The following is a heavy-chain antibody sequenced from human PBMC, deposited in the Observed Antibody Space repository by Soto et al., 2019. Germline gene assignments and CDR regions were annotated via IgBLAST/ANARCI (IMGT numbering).Heavy chain of an antibody. Sequence: GGSLRLSCAASGFTFSSYGMHWVRQAPGKGLEWVEVIWYDGSNKYYADSVKGRFTISRDNSKNTPYLQMNSLRAEDTAVYYCAKVVAANYYYYMDVWGKGTTVTVSS. J-gene: IGHJ6*03. CDR1: GFTFSSYG. CDR2: IWYDGSNK. D-gene: IGHD2-15*01. V-gene: IGHV3-33*06. CDR3: AKVVAANYYYYMDV.